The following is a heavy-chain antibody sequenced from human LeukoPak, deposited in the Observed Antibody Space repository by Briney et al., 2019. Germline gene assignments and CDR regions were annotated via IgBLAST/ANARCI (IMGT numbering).Heavy chain of an antibody. CDR2: ISGSGGST. CDR3: AHLDIVATIEDY. D-gene: IGHD5-12*01. V-gene: IGHV3-23*01. Sequence: GGSLRLSCAASGFTFTIYAMSWFRQAPGKGLEWVSAISGSGGSTYYADSVKGRFTISRDNSKNTLYLQMNSRRAEDTAVYYCAHLDIVATIEDYWGQGTLVTVSS. CDR1: GFTFTIYA. J-gene: IGHJ4*02.